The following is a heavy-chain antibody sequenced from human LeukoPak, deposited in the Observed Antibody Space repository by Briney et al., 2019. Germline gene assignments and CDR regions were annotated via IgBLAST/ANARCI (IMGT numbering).Heavy chain of an antibody. J-gene: IGHJ4*02. CDR2: VSDSGYYT. V-gene: IGHV3-23*01. Sequence: GGSLRLSCAGPGFSLSSYDMGWVRQAPGKGLEWVAVVSDSGYYTEYADSVKGRFTISRDTSQNTLILEMNSLRAEDTAVYYCAKKPVTIKYPFDNWGLGTLVTVSS. D-gene: IGHD5-24*01. CDR1: GFSLSSYD. CDR3: AKKPVTIKYPFDN.